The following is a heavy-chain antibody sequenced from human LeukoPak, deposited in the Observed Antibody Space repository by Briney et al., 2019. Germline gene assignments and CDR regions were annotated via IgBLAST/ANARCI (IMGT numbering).Heavy chain of an antibody. CDR2: IIPILATA. CDR1: GGTFSTYA. V-gene: IGHV1-69*01. CDR3: ATSPTSDSPGY. J-gene: IGHJ4*02. Sequence: ASVKVSCKASGGTFSTYAISWVRQAPGQGLEWMGGIIPILATANYAQKFQGRVTITADESTSTAYMELSSLRSEGTAVYYCATSPTSDSPGYWGQGTLVTVSS. D-gene: IGHD2-21*02.